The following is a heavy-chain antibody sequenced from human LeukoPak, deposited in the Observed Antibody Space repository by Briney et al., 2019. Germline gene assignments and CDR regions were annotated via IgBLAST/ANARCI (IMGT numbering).Heavy chain of an antibody. Sequence: GGSLRLSCAASGFTFSRYWMHWVRLVPGKGPVWVSHINTDGKHTTYADSVKGRFTISRDDAKNTLYLQMTSLRAEDTALYYCVRDDNYDSGLDYWGQGVLVTVSS. J-gene: IGHJ4*02. CDR2: INTDGKHT. CDR1: GFTFSRYW. V-gene: IGHV3-74*01. CDR3: VRDDNYDSGLDY. D-gene: IGHD3-22*01.